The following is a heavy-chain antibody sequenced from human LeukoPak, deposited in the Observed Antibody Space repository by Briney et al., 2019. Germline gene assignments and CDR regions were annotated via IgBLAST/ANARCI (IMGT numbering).Heavy chain of an antibody. V-gene: IGHV1-18*01. Sequence: ASVKVSCKASGYTFTSYGISWVRQAPGQGLEWMGWISAYNGNTNYAQKLQGRVTMTTDTSTSTAYMELRSLRSDDTAVYYCARWGRRRSYYDSSGNSFDYWGQGTLVTVSP. J-gene: IGHJ4*02. CDR1: GYTFTSYG. CDR3: ARWGRRRSYYDSSGNSFDY. D-gene: IGHD3-22*01. CDR2: ISAYNGNT.